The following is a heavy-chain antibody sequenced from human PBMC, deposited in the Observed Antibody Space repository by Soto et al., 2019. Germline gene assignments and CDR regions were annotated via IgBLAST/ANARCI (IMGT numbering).Heavy chain of an antibody. CDR3: GRDVWDISAAGTIPDY. D-gene: IGHD6-13*01. V-gene: IGHV3-33*01. J-gene: IGHJ4*02. CDR2: IWYDGSNK. CDR1: GFTFSSYG. Sequence: QVQLVESGGGVGQPGRSLRLSCAASGFTFSSYGMHWVRQAPGKGLEWVAVIWYDGSNKYYEDSVKGRLTISRDNYKNPLYLQMNSLRAEDTAVYYCGRDVWDISAAGTIPDYWGQGTLVTVSS.